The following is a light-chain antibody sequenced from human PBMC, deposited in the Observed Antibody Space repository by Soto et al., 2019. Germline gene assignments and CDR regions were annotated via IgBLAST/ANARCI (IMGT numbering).Light chain of an antibody. J-gene: IGKJ1*01. CDR2: LGS. Sequence: DIVMTQSPLSLPVTPGEPASISCRSSQSLLHSNGYKYLDWYLQKPGQSPQLLIYLGSNRASGVPDRFSGSGSGTDFTLKISRVEAEDVGVYYCMQALYTPWTFGQGTKVEIK. CDR1: QSLLHSNGYKY. CDR3: MQALYTPWT. V-gene: IGKV2-28*01.